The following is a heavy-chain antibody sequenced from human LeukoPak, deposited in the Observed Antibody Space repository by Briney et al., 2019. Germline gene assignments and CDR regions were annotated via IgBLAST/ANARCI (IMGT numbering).Heavy chain of an antibody. CDR2: IYWNDDK. J-gene: IGHJ5*02. Sequence: SGPTLVKPTQTLTLTCTFSGFSISTSGVGVGWIRQPPGKALEWLVLIYWNDDKRYSPSLKSRLTITKDTSRNQVVLTMTNMDPVDTATYYCAHRYERFGDFYNWFDPWGQGTLVTVSS. CDR1: GFSISTSGVG. D-gene: IGHD3-10*01. V-gene: IGHV2-5*01. CDR3: AHRYERFGDFYNWFDP.